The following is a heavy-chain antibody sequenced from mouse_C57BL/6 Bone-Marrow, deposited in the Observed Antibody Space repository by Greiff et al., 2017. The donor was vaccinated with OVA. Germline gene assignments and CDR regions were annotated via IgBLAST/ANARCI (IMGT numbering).Heavy chain of an antibody. D-gene: IGHD2-2*01. CDR2: IYPGDGDT. V-gene: IGHV1-82*01. CDR1: GYAFSSSW. Sequence: VQLQQSGPELVKPGASVKISCKASGYAFSSSWMNWVKQRPGKGLEWIGRIYPGDGDTNYNGKFKGKATLTADKSSSTAYMQLSSLTSEDSAVYFCARWIRRYFDVWGTGTTVTVSA. J-gene: IGHJ1*03. CDR3: ARWIRRYFDV.